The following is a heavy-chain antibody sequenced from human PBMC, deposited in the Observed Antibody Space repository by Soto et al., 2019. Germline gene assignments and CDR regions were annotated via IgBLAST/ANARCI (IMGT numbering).Heavy chain of an antibody. CDR1: GFTVSSNY. CDR3: ASRSGYAGGDDAFDI. D-gene: IGHD5-12*01. J-gene: IGHJ3*02. CDR2: IYSGGST. V-gene: IGHV3-53*04. Sequence: EVQLVESGGGLVQPGGSLRLSCAASGFTVSSNYMSWVRQAPGKRLEWVSVIYSGGSTYYADSVKGRFTISRHNSKNTLYLQMNSLRAEDTAVYYCASRSGYAGGDDAFDIWGQGTMVTVSS.